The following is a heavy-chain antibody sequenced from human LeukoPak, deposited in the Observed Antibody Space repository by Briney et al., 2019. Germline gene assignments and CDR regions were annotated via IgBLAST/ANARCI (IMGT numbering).Heavy chain of an antibody. D-gene: IGHD2-15*01. CDR3: ARDNIVVVAATKAYYFDY. J-gene: IGHJ4*02. CDR2: IYHSGST. V-gene: IGHV4-4*02. CDR1: GGSISSSNW. Sequence: PSGTLSLTCAVSGGSISSSNWWSWVRQPPGKGLEWIGEIYHSGSTYYNPSLKSRVTISVDTSKNQFSLKLSSVTAADTAVYYCARDNIVVVAATKAYYFDYWGQGTLVTVSS.